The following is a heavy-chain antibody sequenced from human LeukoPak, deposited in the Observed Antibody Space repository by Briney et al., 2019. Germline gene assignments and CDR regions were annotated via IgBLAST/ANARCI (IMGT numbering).Heavy chain of an antibody. D-gene: IGHD4-11*01. V-gene: IGHV4-39*07. CDR1: GGSISSSSYY. CDR3: ARATVMTTSWFDP. Sequence: PSETLSLTCTVSGGSISSSSYYWGWIRQPPGKGLEWIGSIYYSGSTYYNPSLKSRVTISVDTSKNQFSLKLSSVTAADTAVYYCARATVMTTSWFDPWGQGTLVTVSS. J-gene: IGHJ5*02. CDR2: IYYSGST.